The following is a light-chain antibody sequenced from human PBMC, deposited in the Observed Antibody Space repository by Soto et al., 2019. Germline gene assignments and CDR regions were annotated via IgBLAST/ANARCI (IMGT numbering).Light chain of an antibody. CDR1: SSSIASNY. CDR2: EDN. J-gene: IGLJ2*01. CDR3: QSYDSSNHVV. V-gene: IGLV6-57*01. Sequence: NFMLTQPHSVSESPGKTVTISWTRSSSSIASNYVQWYQQRPGSSPTTVIYEDNQRPSGVPDRFSGSIDSSSNSASLTISGLKTEDEADYYCQSYDSSNHVVFGGGTKLTVL.